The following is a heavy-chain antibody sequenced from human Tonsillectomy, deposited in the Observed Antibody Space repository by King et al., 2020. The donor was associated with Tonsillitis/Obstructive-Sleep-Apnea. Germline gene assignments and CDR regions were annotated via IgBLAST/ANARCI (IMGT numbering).Heavy chain of an antibody. V-gene: IGHV3-11*05. CDR1: GFTFSDYY. J-gene: IGHJ3*02. CDR2: NSSSSSYT. CDR3: ARAVIVVVPAAEIDAFDI. Sequence: VQLVESGGGLVKPGGSLRLSCAASGFTFSDYYMSWIRQAPGKGLEWVSYNSSSSSYTNYADSVKGRFTISRDNAKNSMCLQMNSLRAEATAMYFCARAVIVVVPAAEIDAFDIWGQGTMVTVSS. D-gene: IGHD2-2*01.